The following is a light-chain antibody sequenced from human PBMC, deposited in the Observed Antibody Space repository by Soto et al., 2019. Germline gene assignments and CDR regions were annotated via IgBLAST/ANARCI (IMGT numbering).Light chain of an antibody. CDR3: QNYDSASIT. CDR1: QGITNH. J-gene: IGKJ5*01. Sequence: DIQMTQSPSSLSASVGNRVSISCRASQGITNHLAWYQQKPGRAPQVLIYAASTLQPGVPSRFSGSGSGTDFTLSINSLQPDDIATYYCQNYDSASITFGQGTRLEIK. CDR2: AAS. V-gene: IGKV1-27*01.